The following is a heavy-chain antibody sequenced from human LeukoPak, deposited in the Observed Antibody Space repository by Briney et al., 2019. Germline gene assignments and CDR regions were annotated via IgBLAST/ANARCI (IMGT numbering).Heavy chain of an antibody. CDR3: ARDTYYYDSSGLFDY. CDR2: IYSGGST. V-gene: IGHV3-66*01. Sequence: PGGSLRLSCAASGFTVSSNYMSWVRQAPGKGLEWVSVIYSGGSTYYADSVKGRFTISRDNSKNTLYLQMNSLRAEDTAVYYCARDTYYYDSSGLFDYWGQGTLVTVSS. CDR1: GFTVSSNY. J-gene: IGHJ4*02. D-gene: IGHD3-22*01.